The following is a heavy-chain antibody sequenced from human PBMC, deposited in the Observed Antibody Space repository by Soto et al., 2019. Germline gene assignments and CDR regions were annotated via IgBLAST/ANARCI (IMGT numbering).Heavy chain of an antibody. Sequence: PGGSLRLSCAASGFTFSSYGMHWVRQAPGKGLEWVAVIWYDGSNKYYADSVKGRFTISRDNSKNTLYLQMNSLRAEDTAVYYCARGTVRAARPDYYYYYYGMDVWGQGTTVTVSS. CDR3: ARGTVRAARPDYYYYYYGMDV. CDR1: GFTFSSYG. CDR2: IWYDGSNK. V-gene: IGHV3-33*01. J-gene: IGHJ6*02. D-gene: IGHD4-17*01.